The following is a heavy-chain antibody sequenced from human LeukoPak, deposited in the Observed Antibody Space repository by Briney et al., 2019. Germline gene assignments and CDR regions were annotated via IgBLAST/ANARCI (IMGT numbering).Heavy chain of an antibody. Sequence: PGRSLRLSCAASGFTFSSYAMHWVRQAPGKGLEWVAFIRYDGSNKDYADSVKGRFTISRDNSRNTLYLQMNSLRTEDTAVYYCAKNRSPGGGFDYWGQGALVTVSS. CDR2: IRYDGSNK. J-gene: IGHJ4*02. D-gene: IGHD3-16*01. V-gene: IGHV3-30*02. CDR3: AKNRSPGGGFDY. CDR1: GFTFSSYA.